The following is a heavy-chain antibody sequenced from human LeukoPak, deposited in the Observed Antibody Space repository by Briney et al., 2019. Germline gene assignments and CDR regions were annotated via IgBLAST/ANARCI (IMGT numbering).Heavy chain of an antibody. CDR1: GFIFYVYA. D-gene: IGHD3-22*01. J-gene: IGHJ4*02. Sequence: PGGSLRLSCAASGFIFYVYAMNWVRQAPGKGLEWVSGISGSGGNTYYVDFVKGRFTISRDNSKNTLYLQMNSLRVEDTAVYYCARDTPYDSSGYPFEYWGQGTLVTVSS. V-gene: IGHV3-23*01. CDR2: ISGSGGNT. CDR3: ARDTPYDSSGYPFEY.